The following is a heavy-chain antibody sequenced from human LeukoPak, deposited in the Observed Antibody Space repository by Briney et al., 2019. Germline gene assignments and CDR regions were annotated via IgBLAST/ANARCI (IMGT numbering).Heavy chain of an antibody. J-gene: IGHJ4*02. CDR1: GYTFTNYA. D-gene: IGHD3-16*02. Sequence: GASVKVSCKASGYTFTNYAITWVRQAPGQGLEWMGWISPYNGNTNFAQNLQGRVTMTTHTATSTAYMELRDLRSDDTAMYYCAITSARGTYRFLDYWGQGTLVTVSS. CDR3: AITSARGTYRFLDY. CDR2: ISPYNGNT. V-gene: IGHV1-18*01.